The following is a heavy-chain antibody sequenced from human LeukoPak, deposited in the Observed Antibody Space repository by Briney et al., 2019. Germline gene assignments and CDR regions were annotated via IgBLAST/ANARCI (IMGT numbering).Heavy chain of an antibody. Sequence: GGSLRLSCAASGFTVSSNYMSWVRQAPGKGLEWVSVIYSGGSTYYADSVKGRFTISRDNSKNTLYLQMNSLRAEDTAVYYCARSVLARYFDYWGQGTLVNVSS. CDR2: IYSGGST. J-gene: IGHJ4*02. V-gene: IGHV3-53*01. CDR1: GFTVSSNY. CDR3: ARSVLARYFDY. D-gene: IGHD4/OR15-4a*01.